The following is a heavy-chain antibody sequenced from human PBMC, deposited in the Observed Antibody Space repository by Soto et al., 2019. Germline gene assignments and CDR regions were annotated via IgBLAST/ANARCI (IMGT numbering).Heavy chain of an antibody. CDR2: IGGRGETT. V-gene: IGHV3-23*01. CDR3: ANYYDSSGYPYGFFQH. J-gene: IGHJ1*01. CDR1: GLTFSNYA. Sequence: EVQLLESGGGLVQPGGFLRLSCAASGLTFSNYAMSWVRQAPGKGLEWVSSIGGRGETTYYADSVEGRFTISRDISKNALYLQMNSLRVDDTAVYYCANYYDSSGYPYGFFQHWGHGTLVTVSS. D-gene: IGHD3-22*01.